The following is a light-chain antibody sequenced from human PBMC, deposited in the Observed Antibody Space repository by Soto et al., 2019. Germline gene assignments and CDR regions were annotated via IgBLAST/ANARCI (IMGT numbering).Light chain of an antibody. V-gene: IGLV1-40*01. Sequence: QSVLTQPPSVSGAPGQRVTISCTGSSSNIGAGYDVHWYQQLPGTAPKLLIYGNSNRPSGVPDRFSGSKSGTSASLAITGLQAEDEADYYCQSYDSSLRLGEVFGGGTKLTVL. J-gene: IGLJ2*01. CDR1: SSNIGAGYD. CDR2: GNS. CDR3: QSYDSSLRLGEV.